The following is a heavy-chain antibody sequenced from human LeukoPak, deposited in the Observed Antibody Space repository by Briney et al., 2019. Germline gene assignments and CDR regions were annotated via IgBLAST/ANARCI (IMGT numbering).Heavy chain of an antibody. CDR3: ARRGDDFWSGYHYYYMYV. V-gene: IGHV1-8*03. J-gene: IGHJ6*03. D-gene: IGHD3-3*01. CDR1: GYTFTSYD. Sequence: GASVEVSCKASGYTFTSYDINWVRQATGQGLEWMGWMNPNSGNTGYAQKFQGRVTITRNTSISTAYMELSSLRSEDTAVYYCARRGDDFWSGYHYYYMYVWGKGTTVTVSS. CDR2: MNPNSGNT.